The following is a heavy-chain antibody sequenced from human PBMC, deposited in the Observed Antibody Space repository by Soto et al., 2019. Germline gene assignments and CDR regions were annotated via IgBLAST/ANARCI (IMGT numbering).Heavy chain of an antibody. CDR3: AILPNLVYSSDY. D-gene: IGHD6-13*01. CDR1: GFTFSSYA. CDR2: ISGSGGST. Sequence: TGGSLRLSCAASGFTFSSYAMSWVRQAPGRGLEWVSAISGSGGSTYYADSVKGRFTISRDNSKNTLYLQMNSLRAEDTAVYSCAILPNLVYSSDYWGQGTLVTVSS. V-gene: IGHV3-23*01. J-gene: IGHJ4*02.